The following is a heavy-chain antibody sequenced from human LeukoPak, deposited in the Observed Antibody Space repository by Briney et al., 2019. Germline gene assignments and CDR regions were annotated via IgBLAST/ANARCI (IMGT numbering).Heavy chain of an antibody. Sequence: PSETLSLTCTVSDGSINGYYWSWIRQSPGKGLESLGYIYYTGSTNYNPSLKSRVTMSVDTSRNQFFLRLSSVTAADTAVYYCARGTPGRNWFDPWGQGTLVTVSS. D-gene: IGHD2-2*01. V-gene: IGHV4-59*01. J-gene: IGHJ5*02. CDR3: ARGTPGRNWFDP. CDR1: DGSINGYY. CDR2: IYYTGST.